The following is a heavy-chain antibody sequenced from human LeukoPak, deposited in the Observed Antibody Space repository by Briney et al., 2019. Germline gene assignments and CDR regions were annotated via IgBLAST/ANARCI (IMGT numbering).Heavy chain of an antibody. J-gene: IGHJ4*02. V-gene: IGHV3-7*01. CDR2: IKEDGSEK. Sequence: GGSLRLSCAASGFTFSTYWMSWVRQAPGKGLEWVANIKEDGSEKYYVDSVKGRFTISRDNAKNSLYLQMNSLRAEDTAVYYCARGKAYHDILTGYYADYWGQGTLVTVSS. D-gene: IGHD3-9*01. CDR3: ARGKAYHDILTGYYADY. CDR1: GFTFSTYW.